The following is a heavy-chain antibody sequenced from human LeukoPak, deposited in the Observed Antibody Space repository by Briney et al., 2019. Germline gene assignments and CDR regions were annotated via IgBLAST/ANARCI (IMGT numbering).Heavy chain of an antibody. CDR2: IYYSGST. Sequence: PSETLSLTCTVSGGSISSSSYYWAWIRQPPGKGLEWIGSIYYSGSTYYNPSLKSRVTISVDTSKNQFSLKLSSVTAADTAVYYCARRSGSHYIIDYWGQGTLVTVSS. J-gene: IGHJ4*02. D-gene: IGHD1-26*01. V-gene: IGHV4-39*01. CDR3: ARRSGSHYIIDY. CDR1: GGSISSSSYY.